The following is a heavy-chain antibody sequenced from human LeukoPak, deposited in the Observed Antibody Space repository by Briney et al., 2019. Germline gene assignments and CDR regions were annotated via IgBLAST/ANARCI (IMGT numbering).Heavy chain of an antibody. CDR1: GFTFSNHG. CDR2: ISSSSSYI. Sequence: GGSLRLSCAASGFTFSNHGMNWVRQAPGKGLEWVSSISSSSSYIYYADSVKGRFTISRDNSKNTLYLQMNSLRAEDTAVYYCAKRGYCRGGTCFSHDAFDIWGQGTMVTVSS. CDR3: AKRGYCRGGTCFSHDAFDI. J-gene: IGHJ3*02. D-gene: IGHD2-15*01. V-gene: IGHV3-21*01.